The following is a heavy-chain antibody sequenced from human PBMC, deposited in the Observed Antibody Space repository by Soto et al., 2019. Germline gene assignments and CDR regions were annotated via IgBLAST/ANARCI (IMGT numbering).Heavy chain of an antibody. CDR3: ARRRVVGATLKAPLDSDDFDY. CDR1: GYSFTSYW. D-gene: IGHD1-26*01. J-gene: IGHJ4*02. V-gene: IGHV5-10-1*01. Sequence: GESLKISCKGSGYSFTSYWISWVRQMPGKGLEWMGRIDPSDSYTNYSPSFQGHVTISADKSISTAYLQWSSLKASDTAMYYCARRRVVGATLKAPLDSDDFDYWGQGTLVTVSS. CDR2: IDPSDSYT.